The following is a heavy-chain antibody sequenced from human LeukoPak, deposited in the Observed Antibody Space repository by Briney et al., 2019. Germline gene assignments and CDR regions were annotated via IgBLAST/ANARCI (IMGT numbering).Heavy chain of an antibody. CDR2: IRSKAYGGTT. D-gene: IGHD3-3*01. Sequence: PGGSLRLSCTASGFTFGDYAMSWVRQAPGKGLEWVGFIRSKAYGGTTEYAASVKGRFTISRDDSKSIAYLQMNSLKTEDTAVDYCTRLRFLEWLFPDYWGQGTLVTVSS. CDR1: GFTFGDYA. CDR3: TRLRFLEWLFPDY. V-gene: IGHV3-49*04. J-gene: IGHJ4*02.